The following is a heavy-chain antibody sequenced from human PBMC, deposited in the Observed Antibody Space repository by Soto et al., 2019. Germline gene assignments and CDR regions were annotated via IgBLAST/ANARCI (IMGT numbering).Heavy chain of an antibody. J-gene: IGHJ4*02. Sequence: EVQLLESGGDLVQPGGSLRLSCAASGFTFGTYAMSWVRQAPGKGLDWVSVISGSGDITYYADSVRGRFTISRDNSKNALYLQKNSLRAEETAIYYCAKIYTASWYAGVDYWGQGTLVTVSS. D-gene: IGHD6-13*01. CDR2: ISGSGDIT. CDR3: AKIYTASWYAGVDY. CDR1: GFTFGTYA. V-gene: IGHV3-23*01.